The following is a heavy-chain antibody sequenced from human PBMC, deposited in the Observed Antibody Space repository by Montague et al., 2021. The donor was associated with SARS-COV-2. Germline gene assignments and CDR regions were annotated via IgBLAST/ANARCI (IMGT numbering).Heavy chain of an antibody. D-gene: IGHD2-15*01. CDR2: IYSGGST. CDR3: ARGGSGGSCYSPPCYFDY. CDR1: GLIVSSNY. J-gene: IGHJ4*02. V-gene: IGHV3-53*01. Sequence: SLRLSCAASGLIVSSNYMSWVCQAPGKGLEWVSAIYSGGSTYYADSVKGRFTISRDNSKNTLYLQMNTLRAEDTAVYYCARGGSGGSCYSPPCYFDYWGQGTLVTVSS.